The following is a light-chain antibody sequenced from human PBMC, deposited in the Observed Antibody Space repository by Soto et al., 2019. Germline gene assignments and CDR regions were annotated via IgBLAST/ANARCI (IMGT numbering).Light chain of an antibody. Sequence: SQMPQSPSTLSASVGDRVTITCRASQSFSTWLAWYQQKPGKAPQVLISMASTLESGVPSRFSGSGSGTEFTLTISSLQPDDFATYYCQQYNSHSPWTFGQGTKVDIK. J-gene: IGKJ1*01. CDR3: QQYNSHSPWT. V-gene: IGKV1-5*03. CDR2: MAS. CDR1: QSFSTW.